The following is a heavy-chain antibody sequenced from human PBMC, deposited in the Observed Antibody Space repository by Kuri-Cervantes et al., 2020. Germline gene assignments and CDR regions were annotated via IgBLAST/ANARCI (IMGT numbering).Heavy chain of an antibody. Sequence: SETLSLTCAVYGGSFSGYYWSWIRQPPGKGLEWIGEINHSGSTNYNPSLKSRVTISVDTSKNQFSLKLSSVTAADTAVYYCARGIRGYSYGYSGARYFDYWGQGTLVTV. CDR2: INHSGST. D-gene: IGHD5-18*01. CDR1: GGSFSGYY. CDR3: ARGIRGYSYGYSGARYFDY. J-gene: IGHJ4*02. V-gene: IGHV4-34*01.